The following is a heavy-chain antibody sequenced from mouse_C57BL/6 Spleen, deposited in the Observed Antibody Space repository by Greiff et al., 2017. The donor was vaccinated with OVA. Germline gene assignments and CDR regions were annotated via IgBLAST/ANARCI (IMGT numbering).Heavy chain of an antibody. Sequence: VKLQQPGAELVMPGASVKLSCKASGYTFTSYWMHWVKQRPGQGLEWIGEIDPSDSYTNYNQKFKGKSTLTVDKSSSTAYMQLSSLTSEDSAVYYCARAAQATGYYAMDYWGQGTSVTVSS. V-gene: IGHV1-69*01. CDR1: GYTFTSYW. J-gene: IGHJ4*01. D-gene: IGHD3-2*02. CDR3: ARAAQATGYYAMDY. CDR2: IDPSDSYT.